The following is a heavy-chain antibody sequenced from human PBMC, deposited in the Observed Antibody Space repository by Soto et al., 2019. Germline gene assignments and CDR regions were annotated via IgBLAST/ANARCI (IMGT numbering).Heavy chain of an antibody. CDR3: AKGGPDGFCSGGRCYFDY. D-gene: IGHD2-15*01. CDR2: ISWNSNII. J-gene: IGHJ4*02. CDR1: GFTFDDYA. V-gene: IGHV3-9*01. Sequence: EVQLVESGGGLVQPGRSLRLSCAASGFTFDDYAMHWVRRVPGKGLEWVSSISWNSNIIGYADSVKGRFTISRDNAKNSLLLQMNSLRPEDTALYYCAKGGPDGFCSGGRCYFDYWGQGTLVTVSS.